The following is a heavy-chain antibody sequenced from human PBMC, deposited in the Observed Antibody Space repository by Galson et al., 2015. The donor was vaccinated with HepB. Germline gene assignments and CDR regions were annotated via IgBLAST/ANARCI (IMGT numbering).Heavy chain of an antibody. CDR2: ISPSGGT. V-gene: IGHV4-38-2*02. J-gene: IGHJ4*02. CDR1: GDSISSGYY. Sequence: TLSLTCTVSGDSISSGYYWGWIRQPPGKGLEWIGEISPSGGTTYNPSLEGRVTISVDRSRNHLSLKVTSVTAADTAIYFCARNGGKELEYWGQGTLVTVSS. CDR3: ARNGGKELEY. D-gene: IGHD1-1*01.